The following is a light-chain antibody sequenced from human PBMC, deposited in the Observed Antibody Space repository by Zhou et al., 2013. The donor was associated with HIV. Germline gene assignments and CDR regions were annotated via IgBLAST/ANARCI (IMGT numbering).Light chain of an antibody. CDR1: QDINNY. CDR2: GAS. V-gene: IGKV1-9*01. J-gene: IGKJ2*01. CDR3: QQLNTYPYT. Sequence: DIQLTQSPSFLSASIGDRVTITCRTSQDINNYLAWYQQKPGKAPKLLIFGASTLQSGVPSRFSGSGSGTEFTLTISSLQPEDFATYSCQQLNTYPYTFAQGTKLEI.